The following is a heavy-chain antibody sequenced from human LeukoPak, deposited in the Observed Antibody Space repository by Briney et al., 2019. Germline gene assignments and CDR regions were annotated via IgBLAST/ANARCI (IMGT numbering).Heavy chain of an antibody. CDR1: GGTFSSYA. CDR2: IIPIFGTA. Sequence: RASVKVSCKASGGTFSSYAISWVRQAPGQGLEWMGGIIPIFGTANYAQKFQGRVTITTDESTSTAYMELSGLRSEDTAVYYCARGFQHRGLWGSVLAYYFDYWGQGTLVTVSS. J-gene: IGHJ4*02. D-gene: IGHD3-10*01. CDR3: ARGFQHRGLWGSVLAYYFDY. V-gene: IGHV1-69*05.